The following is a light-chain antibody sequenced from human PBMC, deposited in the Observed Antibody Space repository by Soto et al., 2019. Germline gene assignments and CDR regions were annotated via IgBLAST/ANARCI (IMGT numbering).Light chain of an antibody. Sequence: EIVLTLSPVTLSLSPGERATLSCRASQSVDSYLAWYQQKPGQAPRLLIYDASNRATGIPARFSGSGSGTDFTLTINSLEPEDFAVYYCQQRSKWPLTFGGGTKVEIK. J-gene: IGKJ4*01. CDR3: QQRSKWPLT. V-gene: IGKV3-11*01. CDR1: QSVDSY. CDR2: DAS.